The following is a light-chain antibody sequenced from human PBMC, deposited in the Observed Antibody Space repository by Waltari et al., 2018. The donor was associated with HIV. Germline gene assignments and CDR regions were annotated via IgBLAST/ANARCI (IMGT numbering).Light chain of an antibody. J-gene: IGLJ1*01. CDR2: NNN. Sequence: QSVLTQPPSASGTPGQRVTISRSGSSSNIGIKTVNWFRQLPGTAPKRLIYNNNQRPSGVPDRFSGSKSGTSAALAISGRQSEDEADYYCAAWDDSLMGYYVYGTGTKVTVL. CDR1: SSNIGIKT. CDR3: AAWDDSLMGYYV. V-gene: IGLV1-44*01.